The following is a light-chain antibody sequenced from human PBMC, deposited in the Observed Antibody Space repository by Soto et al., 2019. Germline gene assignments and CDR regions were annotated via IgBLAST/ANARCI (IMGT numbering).Light chain of an antibody. J-gene: IGLJ1*01. CDR2: DVS. V-gene: IGLV2-14*01. CDR1: SSDVGAYSY. CDR3: SSYTSSTTYV. Sequence: LTQPASVSGSPGQSITISCTGTSSDVGAYSYVSWYQQHPGKAPKLIIYDVSDRPSGISSRFSGSKSDNTASLTISGLQAEDEAEYYCSSYTSSTTYVFGTGTKVTVL.